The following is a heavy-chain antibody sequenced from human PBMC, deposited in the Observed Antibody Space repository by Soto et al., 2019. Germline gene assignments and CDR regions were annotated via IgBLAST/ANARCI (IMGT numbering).Heavy chain of an antibody. Sequence: QVQLQESGPGLVKPSQTLSLTCTVSGGSISSGDYYWSWIRQPPGKGLEWIGYTHYSGSTNYNPSLKSRVTISADTSKTQFSLKLSSVTAADTAVYYCARDSGRAFNIWGQGTMLTVSS. V-gene: IGHV4-30-4*01. J-gene: IGHJ3*02. CDR2: THYSGST. CDR1: GGSISSGDYY. D-gene: IGHD6-19*01. CDR3: ARDSGRAFNI.